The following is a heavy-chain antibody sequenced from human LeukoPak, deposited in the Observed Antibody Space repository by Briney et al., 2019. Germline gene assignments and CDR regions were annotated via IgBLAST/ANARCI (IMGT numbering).Heavy chain of an antibody. D-gene: IGHD3-22*01. CDR3: AREAHPDYDSSGYPFDY. CDR2: INPNSGGT. Sequence: ASVKVSCKASGYTFTGYYMHWVRQAPGQGLEWMGWINPNSGGTNYAQKFQGRVTMTRDTSISTAYMELSRLRSDDTAVYYCAREAHPDYDSSGYPFDYWGQGTLVTVSS. V-gene: IGHV1-2*02. J-gene: IGHJ4*02. CDR1: GYTFTGYY.